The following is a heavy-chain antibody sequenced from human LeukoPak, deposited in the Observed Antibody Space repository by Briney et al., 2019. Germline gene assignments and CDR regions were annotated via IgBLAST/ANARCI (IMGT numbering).Heavy chain of an antibody. CDR2: INPNSGGT. Sequence: ASVKAFCKASGYTFTGYYMHWVRQAPGQGLEWMGWINPNSGGTNYAQKFQGRVTMTRDTSISTAYMELSRLRSDDTAVYYCARGSYDFWSGYYAYWGQGTLVTVSS. CDR3: ARGSYDFWSGYYAY. D-gene: IGHD3-3*01. J-gene: IGHJ4*02. CDR1: GYTFTGYY. V-gene: IGHV1-2*02.